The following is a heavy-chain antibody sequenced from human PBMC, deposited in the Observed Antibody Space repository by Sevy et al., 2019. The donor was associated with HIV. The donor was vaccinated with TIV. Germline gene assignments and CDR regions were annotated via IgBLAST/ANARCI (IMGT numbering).Heavy chain of an antibody. V-gene: IGHV4-31*03. D-gene: IGHD3-3*01. J-gene: IGHJ3*02. CDR3: AREEERSAIFGVVGAFDI. CDR1: GGSISSGGYY. Sequence: SETLSLTCTVSGGSISSGGYYWSWIRQHPGKGLEWIGYIYYSGSTYYNPSLKSRVTISVDTSKNQCSLKLSSVTAADTAVYYCAREEERSAIFGVVGAFDIWGQGTMVTVSS. CDR2: IYYSGST.